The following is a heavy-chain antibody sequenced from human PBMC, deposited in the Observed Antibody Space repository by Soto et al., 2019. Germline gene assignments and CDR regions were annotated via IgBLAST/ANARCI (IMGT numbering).Heavy chain of an antibody. CDR1: GFTFSTYY. J-gene: IGHJ4*02. Sequence: PGGSLRLSCAASGFTFSTYYMTWVRQAPGKGLEWVSVVYNDGTTYYGDSMKGRFTISRDNAKNSLYLEMNCLRAEDTAVYYCARESEDLTSNFDYWGQGTLVTVSS. CDR2: VYNDGTT. V-gene: IGHV3-53*01. CDR3: ARESEDLTSNFDY.